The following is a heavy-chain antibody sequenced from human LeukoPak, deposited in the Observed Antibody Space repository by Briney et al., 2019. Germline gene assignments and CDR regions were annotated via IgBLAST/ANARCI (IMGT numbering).Heavy chain of an antibody. CDR2: IYYSGST. CDR1: GGSISSYY. Sequence: PSETLSLTCTVSGGSISSYYWSWIRQPPGKGLEWIGYIYYSGSTNYNPSLKSRVTISVDTSKNQFSLKLSSVTAADTAVYYCARQSGLVTTHFDYWGQGTLVTVSS. D-gene: IGHD4-17*01. J-gene: IGHJ4*02. V-gene: IGHV4-59*08. CDR3: ARQSGLVTTHFDY.